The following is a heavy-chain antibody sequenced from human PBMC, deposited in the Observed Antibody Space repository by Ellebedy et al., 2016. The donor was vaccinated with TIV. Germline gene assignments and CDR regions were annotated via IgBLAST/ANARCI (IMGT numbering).Heavy chain of an antibody. CDR2: INHSGST. Sequence: GSLRLSXAVYGGSFSGYYWSWIRQPPGKGLEWIGEINHSGSTNYNPSLKSRVTISVDTSKNQFSLKLSSVTAADTAVYYCARGGGSYTYWGQGTLVTVSS. D-gene: IGHD1-26*01. CDR1: GGSFSGYY. J-gene: IGHJ4*02. V-gene: IGHV4-34*01. CDR3: ARGGGSYTY.